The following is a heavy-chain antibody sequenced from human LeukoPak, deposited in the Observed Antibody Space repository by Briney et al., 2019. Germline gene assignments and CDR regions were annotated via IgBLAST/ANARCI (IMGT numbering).Heavy chain of an antibody. D-gene: IGHD7-27*01. CDR3: ARERITGGRPIDY. CDR2: ISSSGSTI. J-gene: IGHJ4*02. Sequence: GGSLRLSCAASGFTFSDYYMSWIRQAPGKGLEWVSYISSSGSTIYYADSVKGRFTISRDNAKNTLYLQMNSLRAEDTAVYYCARERITGGRPIDYWGQGTLVTVSS. V-gene: IGHV3-11*04. CDR1: GFTFSDYY.